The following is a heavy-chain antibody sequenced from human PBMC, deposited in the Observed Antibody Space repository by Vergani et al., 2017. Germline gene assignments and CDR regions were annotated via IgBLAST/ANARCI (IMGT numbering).Heavy chain of an antibody. Sequence: EVQLLESGGGLVQPGRSLRLSCAASGFTFSSYAMSWVRQAPGKGLEWVSAISGSGGSTYYADSVKGRFTISRDNSKNTLYLKMNSLIAEDTAVYYCAKDGYYDSSGPAAEYFQHWGQGTLVTVSS. CDR3: AKDGYYDSSGPAAEYFQH. CDR1: GFTFSSYA. CDR2: ISGSGGST. D-gene: IGHD3-22*01. J-gene: IGHJ1*01. V-gene: IGHV3-23*01.